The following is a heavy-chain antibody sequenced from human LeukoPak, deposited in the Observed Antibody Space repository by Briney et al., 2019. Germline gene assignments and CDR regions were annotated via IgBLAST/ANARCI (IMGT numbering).Heavy chain of an antibody. CDR3: ARSGYYTSPLDY. CDR1: GGSISSYY. CDR2: IYYSGST. Sequence: SETLSLTCTVSGGSISSYYWSWIRQPPGKGLEWIGYIYYSGSTNYNPSLKSRVTISVDTSKNQFSLKLSSVTAADMAVYYCARSGYYTSPLDYWGQGTLVTVSS. V-gene: IGHV4-59*01. D-gene: IGHD3-3*01. J-gene: IGHJ4*02.